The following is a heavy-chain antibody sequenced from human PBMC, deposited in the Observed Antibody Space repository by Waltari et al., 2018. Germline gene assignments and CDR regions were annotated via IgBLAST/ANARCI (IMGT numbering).Heavy chain of an antibody. CDR1: GFTFSSSW. Sequence: EVQLVESGGGLVQPGGSLRLSCAASGFTFSSSWMSWVRQAPGKGLEWGANIKQEGSEKYYVDSVKGRFTISRYNAKNSLYLQMNSLRAEDTAVYYCAREGYYDFWSGYYTDDYWGQGTLVTVSS. V-gene: IGHV3-7*01. D-gene: IGHD3-3*01. J-gene: IGHJ4*02. CDR3: AREGYYDFWSGYYTDDY. CDR2: IKQEGSEK.